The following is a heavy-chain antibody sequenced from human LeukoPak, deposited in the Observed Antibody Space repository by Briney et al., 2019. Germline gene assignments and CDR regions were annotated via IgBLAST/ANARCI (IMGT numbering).Heavy chain of an antibody. CDR2: IIPIFGTA. J-gene: IGHJ6*03. V-gene: IGHV1-69*01. Sequence: SVKVSCKASGGTFSSYAISWVRQAPGQGLEWMGGIIPIFGTANYAQKFQGRVTITADESTSTAYMELSSLRSEDTAVYYCASHTRIISWGWGYYYYYMDVWGKGTTVTVSS. CDR3: ASHTRIISWGWGYYYYYMDV. D-gene: IGHD7-27*01. CDR1: GGTFSSYA.